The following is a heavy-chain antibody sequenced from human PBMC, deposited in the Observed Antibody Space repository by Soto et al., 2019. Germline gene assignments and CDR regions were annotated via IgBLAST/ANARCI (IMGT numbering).Heavy chain of an antibody. CDR1: GFTFSNYE. V-gene: IGHV3-48*01. D-gene: IGHD5-12*01. J-gene: IGHJ3*02. Sequence: GGSLRLSCAASGFTFSNYEMHWVRQAPGKGLEWVSYISSSSSTIYYADSVKGRFTISRDNAKNSLYLQMNSLRAEDTAAYYCARWGFRGGYDSSAFDIWGQGTMVTVS. CDR2: ISSSSSTI. CDR3: ARWGFRGGYDSSAFDI.